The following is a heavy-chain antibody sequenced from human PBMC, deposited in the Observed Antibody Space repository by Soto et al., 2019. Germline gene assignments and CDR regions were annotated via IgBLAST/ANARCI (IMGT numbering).Heavy chain of an antibody. CDR2: ISNSEST. V-gene: IGHV4-59*02. Sequence: SDTLSLTCTVSGDSVSHYYWNWFRQSPGKGLEWIGYISNSESTNYNPSLKSRVTMSMDTSRNQFSLKLTSVTAADTAVYYCARRYGSCFDYWGQGTLVTVSS. D-gene: IGHD3-10*01. J-gene: IGHJ4*02. CDR3: ARRYGSCFDY. CDR1: GDSVSHYY.